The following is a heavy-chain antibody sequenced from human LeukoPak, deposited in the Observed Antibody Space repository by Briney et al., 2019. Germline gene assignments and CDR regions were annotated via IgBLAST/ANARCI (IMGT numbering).Heavy chain of an antibody. CDR3: AREGLYSSSWESDY. CDR2: ISYDGSNK. Sequence: GGSLTLSCAASGFTFSNYAMHWVRQAPGRGLERVAVISYDGSNKYYADSVKGRFTISRDNSKNTLYLQMNSLRAEDTAVYYCAREGLYSSSWESDYWGQGTLVTVSS. V-gene: IGHV3-30-3*01. CDR1: GFTFSNYA. J-gene: IGHJ4*02. D-gene: IGHD6-13*01.